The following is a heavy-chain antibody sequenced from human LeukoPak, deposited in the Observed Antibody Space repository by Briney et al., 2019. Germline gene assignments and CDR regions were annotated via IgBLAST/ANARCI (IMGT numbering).Heavy chain of an antibody. D-gene: IGHD3-22*01. V-gene: IGHV3-21*01. Sequence: GGSLRLSCAASGFTFSSYSMNWVRQAPGKGLEWVSSISSSSSYIYCADSVKGRFTISRDNAKNSLYLQMNSLRAEDTAVYYCARAYYYDSSGLDNWGQGTLVTVSS. J-gene: IGHJ4*02. CDR3: ARAYYYDSSGLDN. CDR2: ISSSSSYI. CDR1: GFTFSSYS.